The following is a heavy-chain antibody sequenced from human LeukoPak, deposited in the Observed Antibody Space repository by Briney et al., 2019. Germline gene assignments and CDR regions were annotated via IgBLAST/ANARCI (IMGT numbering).Heavy chain of an antibody. J-gene: IGHJ3*02. V-gene: IGHV1-69*06. CDR1: GGTFSSYA. D-gene: IGHD3-10*01. CDR2: IIPIFGTA. CDR3: ARDPGNDAFDI. Sequence: SVKVSCKASGGTFSSYAISWVRQAPGQGLEWMGGIIPIFGTANYAQKFQGRVTITADKSTSTAYMELRSLRSDDTAVYYCARDPGNDAFDIWGQGTMVTVSS.